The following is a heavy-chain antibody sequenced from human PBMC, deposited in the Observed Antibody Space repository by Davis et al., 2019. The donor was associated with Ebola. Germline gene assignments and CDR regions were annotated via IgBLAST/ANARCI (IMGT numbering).Heavy chain of an antibody. Sequence: GESLKISCAASGFTFSSYGMHWVRQAPGKGLEWVAFIRYDGSNKYYADSVKGRFTISRDNSKNTLYLQMNSLRSDDTAVYYCARGRSQHSWIDAFDIWGQGTMVTVSS. CDR1: GFTFSSYG. CDR2: IRYDGSNK. D-gene: IGHD6-13*01. V-gene: IGHV3-30*02. J-gene: IGHJ3*02. CDR3: ARGRSQHSWIDAFDI.